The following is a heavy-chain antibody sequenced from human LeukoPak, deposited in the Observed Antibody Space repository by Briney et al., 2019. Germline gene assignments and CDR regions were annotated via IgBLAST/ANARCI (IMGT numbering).Heavy chain of an antibody. CDR2: IYYSGTT. Sequence: SETLSLTCTVSGGSISSYYWSWIRQHPRKGLGWVGSIYYSGTTYCNPSLKSRVTISVDTSKNQISQNLSSVTAADTAVYYCARAGYCSSISCYSSYYYGMDVWGQGTTVTVSS. V-gene: IGHV4-59*12. D-gene: IGHD2-2*01. CDR3: ARAGYCSSISCYSSYYYGMDV. CDR1: GGSISSYY. J-gene: IGHJ6*02.